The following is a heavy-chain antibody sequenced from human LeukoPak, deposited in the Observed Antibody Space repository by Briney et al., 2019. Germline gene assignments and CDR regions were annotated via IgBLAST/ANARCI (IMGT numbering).Heavy chain of an antibody. CDR3: ARHGGKKYNWFDP. V-gene: IGHV4-38-2*01. J-gene: IGHJ5*02. Sequence: PSETLSLTCAVSGYSISSGYYWGWIRQPPGKGLEWIGSIYHSGRTYYKPSLKSRVTISVDTSKNQFSLKLSSVTAADTAVYYCARHGGKKYNWFDPWGQGTLVTVSS. CDR2: IYHSGRT. CDR1: GYSISSGYY. D-gene: IGHD1-26*01.